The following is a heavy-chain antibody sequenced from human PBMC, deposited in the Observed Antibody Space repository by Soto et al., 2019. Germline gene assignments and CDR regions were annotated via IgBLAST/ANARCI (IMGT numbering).Heavy chain of an antibody. D-gene: IGHD6-13*01. Sequence: SETLSLTCTVSGGSISSSSYYWGWIRQPPGKGLEWIGSIYYSGSTYYNPSLKSRVTISVDTSKNQFSLKLSSVTAAGTAVYYCARHGTEAGYSSSWYRDYYYYGMDVWGQGTTVTVSS. V-gene: IGHV4-39*01. CDR1: GGSISSSSYY. CDR2: IYYSGST. CDR3: ARHGTEAGYSSSWYRDYYYYGMDV. J-gene: IGHJ6*02.